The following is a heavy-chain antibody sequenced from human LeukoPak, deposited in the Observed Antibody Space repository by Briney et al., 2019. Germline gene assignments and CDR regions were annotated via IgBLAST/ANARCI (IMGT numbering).Heavy chain of an antibody. V-gene: IGHV3-23*01. D-gene: IGHD3-10*01. Sequence: GGSLRLSCAASGFTFSSYGMSWVRQAPGKGLEWVSAIGGRDGSTYYADSVKGRFTISRDNSKNTLYVQMSSLRAEDTAVYYCAKGHYYGSGSLDYWGQGTLVTVSS. CDR3: AKGHYYGSGSLDY. J-gene: IGHJ4*02. CDR2: IGGRDGST. CDR1: GFTFSSYG.